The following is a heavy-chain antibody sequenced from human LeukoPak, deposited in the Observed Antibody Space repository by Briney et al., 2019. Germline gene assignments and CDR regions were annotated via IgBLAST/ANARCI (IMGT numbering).Heavy chain of an antibody. J-gene: IGHJ3*02. CDR3: AREGPSDAFDI. CDR2: IYYSGST. Sequence: PSETLSLTCTVSGGSISSYYWSWIRQPPGKGLEWIGDIYYSGSTNYNPSLKSRVTISVDTSKNQFSLKLSSVTAADTAVYYCAREGPSDAFDIWGQGTMVTVSS. V-gene: IGHV4-59*01. CDR1: GGSISSYY.